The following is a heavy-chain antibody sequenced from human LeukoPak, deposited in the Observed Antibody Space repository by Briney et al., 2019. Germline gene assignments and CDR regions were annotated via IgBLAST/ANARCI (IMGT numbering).Heavy chain of an antibody. CDR1: GFTFSSYA. CDR3: AKYIGHNYSSSGIDV. J-gene: IGHJ6*02. CDR2: ISGSGGST. Sequence: GGSLRLSCAASGFTFSSYAMSWVRQAPGKGLEWVSAISGSGGSTYYADSVKGRFTISRDNSKNTLYLQMNSLRAEDTAVYYCAKYIGHNYSSSGIDVWGQGTRVTVPS. V-gene: IGHV3-23*01. D-gene: IGHD5-12*01.